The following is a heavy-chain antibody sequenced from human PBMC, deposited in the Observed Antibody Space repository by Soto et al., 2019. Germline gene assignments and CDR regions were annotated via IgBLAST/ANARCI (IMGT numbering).Heavy chain of an antibody. V-gene: IGHV3-30-3*01. Sequence: QVQLVESGGGVVQPGRSLRLSCAASGFTFSSYAMHWVRQAPGKGLEWVAAISYDGSNKYYADSVKGRFTISRDNSKNTLYLQMNSLRAEDTAVYYCGGIAARLVDYWGQGTLVTVSS. CDR1: GFTFSSYA. J-gene: IGHJ4*02. D-gene: IGHD6-6*01. CDR2: ISYDGSNK. CDR3: GGIAARLVDY.